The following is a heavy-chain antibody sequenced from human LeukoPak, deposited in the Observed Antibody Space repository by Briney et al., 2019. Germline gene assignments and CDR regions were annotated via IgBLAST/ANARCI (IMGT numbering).Heavy chain of an antibody. Sequence: GGSLRLSCAASGFTFSSYAMSWVRQAPGKGLEWVSAISGSGGSTYYADSVKGRFTISRDNSKNTLYLKMNSLRAEDTAVYYCAKDPGYCTNGVCYTGGYFDYWGQGTLVTVSS. CDR3: AKDPGYCTNGVCYTGGYFDY. D-gene: IGHD2-8*01. CDR2: ISGSGGST. CDR1: GFTFSSYA. V-gene: IGHV3-23*01. J-gene: IGHJ4*02.